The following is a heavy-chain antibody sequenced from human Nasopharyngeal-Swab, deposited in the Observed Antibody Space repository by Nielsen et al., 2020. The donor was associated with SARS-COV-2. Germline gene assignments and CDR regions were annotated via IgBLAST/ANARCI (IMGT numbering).Heavy chain of an antibody. CDR2: IWYDGSNK. J-gene: IGHJ4*02. CDR3: AREGYSSSWSVYYFDY. Sequence: GESLKISCAASGFTFSNYGTHWVRQAPGKGLEWVAVIWYDGSNKYYADSVKGRFTISRDNSKNTLYLQMNSLRAEDTAVYYCAREGYSSSWSVYYFDYWGQGTLVTVSS. D-gene: IGHD6-13*01. V-gene: IGHV3-33*01. CDR1: GFTFSNYG.